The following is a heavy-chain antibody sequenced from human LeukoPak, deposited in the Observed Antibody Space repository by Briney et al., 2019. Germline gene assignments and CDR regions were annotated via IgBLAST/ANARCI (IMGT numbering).Heavy chain of an antibody. V-gene: IGHV3-74*01. J-gene: IGHJ5*02. D-gene: IGHD3-10*01. Sequence: PGGSLRLSCAASGFTFSSYWMHWVRQAPGKGLVWVSRINSDGTSTSYADSVKGRFTISRDNAKNTLYLQMNSLRAEDTAVYYCARALADCYGSGSYSNWFDPWGQGTLVTVSS. CDR2: INSDGTST. CDR1: GFTFSSYW. CDR3: ARALADCYGSGSYSNWFDP.